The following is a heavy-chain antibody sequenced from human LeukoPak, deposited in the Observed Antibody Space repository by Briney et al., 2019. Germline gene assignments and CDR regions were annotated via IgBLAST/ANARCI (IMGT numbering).Heavy chain of an antibody. CDR2: IKQDGSEK. Sequence: GGSLRLSCAASGFTFSSYWMSRVRQAPGKGLEWVANIKQDGSEKYYADSVKGRFTISRDNAKNSLYLQMNSLRAEDTALYYCAKDYTAMVRGPDYWGQGTLVTVSS. J-gene: IGHJ4*02. CDR3: AKDYTAMVRGPDY. D-gene: IGHD5-18*01. CDR1: GFTFSSYW. V-gene: IGHV3-7*03.